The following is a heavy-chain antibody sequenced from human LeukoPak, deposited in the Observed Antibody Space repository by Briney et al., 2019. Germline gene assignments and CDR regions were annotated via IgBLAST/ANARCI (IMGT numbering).Heavy chain of an antibody. V-gene: IGHV3-15*01. D-gene: IGHD3/OR15-3a*01. CDR2: IKSKSDGGTT. CDR1: GFTFTNYG. Sequence: PGGSLRLSCAASGFTFTNYGMHWVRQAPGKGLEWVGRIKSKSDGGTTDYAAPVKGRFTISRDDSKSTLYLQMNSLKIDDTAVYYCGRDYYLDYWGQGALVTVSS. CDR3: GRDYYLDY. J-gene: IGHJ4*02.